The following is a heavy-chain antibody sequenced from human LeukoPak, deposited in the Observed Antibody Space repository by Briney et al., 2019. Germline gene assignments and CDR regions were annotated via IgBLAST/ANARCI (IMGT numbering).Heavy chain of an antibody. Sequence: PSETLSLTCTVSGGSVSSGSYYWGWIRQPPGKGLEWIGSIYYSGSTYYNPSLKSRVTISVDTSKNQFSLKLSSVTAADTAVYYCARHWRAAAGKNWFDPWGQGTLVTVSS. V-gene: IGHV4-39*01. CDR3: ARHWRAAAGKNWFDP. CDR2: IYYSGST. CDR1: GGSVSSGSYY. D-gene: IGHD6-13*01. J-gene: IGHJ5*02.